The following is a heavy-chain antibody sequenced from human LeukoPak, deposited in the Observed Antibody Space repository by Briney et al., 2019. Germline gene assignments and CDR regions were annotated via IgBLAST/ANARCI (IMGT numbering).Heavy chain of an antibody. V-gene: IGHV3-66*01. CDR2: IYRDGST. CDR1: GFTVSGSY. Sequence: GGSLRLSCAASGFTVSGSYMSWVRHVPGRGLECVSDIYRDGSTYYADSVKGRFTISRDNAKNTVYLQMNSLGAGDTAVYYCVRSYDYWGQGTLVTVSS. CDR3: VRSYDY. J-gene: IGHJ4*02.